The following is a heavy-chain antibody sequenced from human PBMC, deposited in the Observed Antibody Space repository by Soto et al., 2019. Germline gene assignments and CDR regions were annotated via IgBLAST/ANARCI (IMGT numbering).Heavy chain of an antibody. D-gene: IGHD3-22*01. V-gene: IGHV1-69*12. CDR2: IIPMLDSA. CDR1: GGTFDNYA. J-gene: IGHJ6*02. Sequence: QVQLVQSGAEVKKPGSSVKVSCKASGGTFDNYAITWVRQAPGQGLEWMAGIIPMLDSANYAEKFQDRVTITAEESTSTAYMEVSSLRSEDTEVYYCASTYHYDSGGKTYFYYGMDVWGQGTTVTVSS. CDR3: ASTYHYDSGGKTYFYYGMDV.